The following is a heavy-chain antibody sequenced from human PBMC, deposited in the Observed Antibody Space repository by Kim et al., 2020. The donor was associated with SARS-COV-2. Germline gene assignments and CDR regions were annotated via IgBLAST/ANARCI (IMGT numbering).Heavy chain of an antibody. CDR1: GGTFSSYA. J-gene: IGHJ4*02. CDR3: ASNYYDSSGYYRFDY. V-gene: IGHV1-69*13. D-gene: IGHD3-22*01. Sequence: SVKVSCKASGGTFSSYAISWVRQAPGQGLEWMGGIIPIFGTANYAQKFQGRVTITADESTSTAYMELSSLRSEDTAVYYCASNYYDSSGYYRFDYWGQGTLVTVSS. CDR2: IIPIFGTA.